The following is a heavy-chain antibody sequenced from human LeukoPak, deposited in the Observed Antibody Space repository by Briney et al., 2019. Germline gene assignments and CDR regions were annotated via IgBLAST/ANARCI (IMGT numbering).Heavy chain of an antibody. CDR3: AKDAHYYESGTYYYYFDS. CDR2: IKQDESEK. CDR1: GFTFSGYW. Sequence: GGSLRLSCAASGFTFSGYWMSWVRQAPGKGLEWVANIKQDESEKNYVESVKGRITISRDNAKNSLFLQMNSLRAEDTAIYYCAKDAHYYESGTYYYYFDSWGQGTLVTVSS. D-gene: IGHD3-22*01. J-gene: IGHJ4*02. V-gene: IGHV3-7*01.